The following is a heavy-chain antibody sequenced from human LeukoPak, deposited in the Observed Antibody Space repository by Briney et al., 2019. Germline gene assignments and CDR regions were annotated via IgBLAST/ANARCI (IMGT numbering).Heavy chain of an antibody. CDR3: ARGSWNYYMDV. V-gene: IGHV4-34*01. J-gene: IGHJ6*03. CDR2: INHSGST. CDR1: GGSFSGYY. D-gene: IGHD3-3*01. Sequence: SETLSLTCAVYGGSFSGYYWSWIRQPPGKGLEWIGEINHSGSTNYNPSLKSRVTISVDTSKNQFSLRLSSVTAADTAVYYCARGSWNYYMDVWGKGTTVTVSS.